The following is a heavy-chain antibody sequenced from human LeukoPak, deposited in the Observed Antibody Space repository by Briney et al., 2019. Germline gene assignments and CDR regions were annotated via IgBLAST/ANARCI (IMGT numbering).Heavy chain of an antibody. J-gene: IGHJ5*02. CDR2: ISAYNGNT. V-gene: IGHV1-18*01. Sequence: GASVKVSCKASGYTFTSYGISWVRQAPGQGLEWMGWISAYNGNTNYAQKLQGRVTITTDESTSTAYMELSSLRFEDTAVYYCARGPGDVPAALNWFYPWGQGTLVTVSS. CDR1: GYTFTSYG. CDR3: ARGPGDVPAALNWFYP. D-gene: IGHD2-2*01.